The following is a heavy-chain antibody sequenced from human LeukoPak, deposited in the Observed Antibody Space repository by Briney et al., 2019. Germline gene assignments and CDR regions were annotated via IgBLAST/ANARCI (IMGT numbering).Heavy chain of an antibody. D-gene: IGHD3-22*01. V-gene: IGHV3-7*03. Sequence: GGSLRLSCAASGFTFSSYWMSWVRQAPGKGLEWVANIKQDGSEKYYVDSVKGRFTISRDNAKNSLYLQMNSLRAEDTAVYYCATPLDYYDSSGYHQGGDWGQGTLVTVSS. CDR2: IKQDGSEK. J-gene: IGHJ4*02. CDR3: ATPLDYYDSSGYHQGGD. CDR1: GFTFSSYW.